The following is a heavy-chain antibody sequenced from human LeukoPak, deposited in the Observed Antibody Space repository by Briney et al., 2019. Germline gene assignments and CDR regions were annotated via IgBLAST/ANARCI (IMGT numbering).Heavy chain of an antibody. V-gene: IGHV4-39*01. CDR1: GGSIISSRYY. CDR2: IYYSGST. Sequence: SETLSLTCSVSGGSIISSRYYWGWMSQPPGKGLEWIGRIYYSGSTYYNPSLKSRVTISVDTSKHQSSLKLSSVPAAHTAVYYCARHLLWSGELSSPFDYWGQGTLVTVSS. CDR3: ARHLLWSGELSSPFDY. J-gene: IGHJ4*02. D-gene: IGHD3-10*01.